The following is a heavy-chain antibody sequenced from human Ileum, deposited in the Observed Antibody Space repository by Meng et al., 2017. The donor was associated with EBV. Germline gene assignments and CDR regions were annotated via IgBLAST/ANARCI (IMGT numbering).Heavy chain of an antibody. J-gene: IGHJ4*02. Sequence: QRQEPVPGLVQPSEPLSLTRTVSGASHSNRDYYWVWIRQSPRKGLGWIASIYRCGGTYYDPFLKSRITLSLDTSKNQFPLKLSPVTAADTAVYYCARDPAYPRGLFYSWGQGTLVTVSS. CDR3: ARDPAYPRGLFYS. CDR2: IYRCGGT. V-gene: IGHV4-39*06. CDR1: GASHSNRDYY. D-gene: IGHD3-10*01.